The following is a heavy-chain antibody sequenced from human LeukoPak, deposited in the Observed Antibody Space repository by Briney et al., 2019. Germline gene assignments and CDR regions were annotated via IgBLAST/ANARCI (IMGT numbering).Heavy chain of an antibody. Sequence: ASVKVSCKASGYTFTGYYMHWVRQAPGQGLEWMGWINPNSGGTNYAQKFQGRVTMTRDTSISTAYMELTWLRFDDTAVYYCARDHRDCSTTSCLHDAFDIWGQGTMVTVSS. D-gene: IGHD2-2*01. CDR1: GYTFTGYY. CDR2: INPNSGGT. J-gene: IGHJ3*02. V-gene: IGHV1-2*02. CDR3: ARDHRDCSTTSCLHDAFDI.